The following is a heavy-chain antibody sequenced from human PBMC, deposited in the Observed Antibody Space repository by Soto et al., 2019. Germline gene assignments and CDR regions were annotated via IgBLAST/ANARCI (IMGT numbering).Heavy chain of an antibody. V-gene: IGHV1-69*13. CDR2: IIPILGTA. CDR1: GGTFSSYA. CDR3: AITKDMIVVQAAIQYYFDY. D-gene: IGHD2-2*02. Sequence: ASVKVSCKASGGTFSSYAISWVRQATGQRIEWMGGIIPILGTANYAQKFPGRVTITADESTSTAYMELNSLRSDDKVVYYCAITKDMIVVQAAIQYYFDYWGQGTMVTVSS. J-gene: IGHJ4*02.